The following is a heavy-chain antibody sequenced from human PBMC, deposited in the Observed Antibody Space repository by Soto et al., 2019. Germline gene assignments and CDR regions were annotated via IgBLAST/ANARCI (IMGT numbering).Heavy chain of an antibody. Sequence: GASVKVSCKASGYTFTSYGISWVRQAPGQGLEWMGWISAYNGNTNYAQKLQGRVTMTTDTSTSTAYMELRSLRSDDTAVYYCARGRFLGSGWPELGYWGQGTLVTVSS. V-gene: IGHV1-18*01. CDR2: ISAYNGNT. J-gene: IGHJ4*02. CDR3: ARGRFLGSGWPELGY. D-gene: IGHD6-19*01. CDR1: GYTFTSYG.